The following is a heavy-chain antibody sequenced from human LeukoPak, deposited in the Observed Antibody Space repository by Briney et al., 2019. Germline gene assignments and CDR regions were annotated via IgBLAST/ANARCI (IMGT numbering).Heavy chain of an antibody. Sequence: PGGSLRLSCAASGFTVSSNYMSWVRQAPGKGLEWVSVIYSGGSTYYADSVKGRFTISRDNSKNTLYLQMNSLRAEDTAVYYCARDGGVFGYGDYFDDYWGQGTLVTVSS. CDR1: GFTVSSNY. J-gene: IGHJ4*02. D-gene: IGHD4-17*01. CDR3: ARDGGVFGYGDYFDDY. CDR2: IYSGGST. V-gene: IGHV3-66*01.